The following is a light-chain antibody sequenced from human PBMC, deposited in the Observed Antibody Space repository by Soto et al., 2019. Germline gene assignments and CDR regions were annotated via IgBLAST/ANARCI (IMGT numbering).Light chain of an antibody. CDR3: QQYYSTPLT. J-gene: IGKJ3*01. Sequence: DIVMTQSPDSLAVSLGERATINCKSNLSVLFRFDNENYLAWYQQKPGHPPKLLIYWASTRESGVPDRFSGSGSGTDFTLTISSLQAEDVAVYYCQQYYSTPLTFGPGTKVDIK. CDR2: WAS. V-gene: IGKV4-1*01. CDR1: LSVLFRFDNENY.